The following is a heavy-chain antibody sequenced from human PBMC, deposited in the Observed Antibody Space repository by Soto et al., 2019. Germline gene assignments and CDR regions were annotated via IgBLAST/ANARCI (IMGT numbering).Heavy chain of an antibody. CDR1: GFTFSSCA. CDR2: ISDSGGNT. Sequence: GGSLRLSCAASGFTFSSCAMSWVRQAPGKGLEWVSGISDSGGNTYHADSVKGRFIISRDNSKNTLYLQINSLGAEDTAVYYCAKDRFGGSGSVSDYWGQGTLVTVSS. CDR3: AKDRFGGSGSVSDY. J-gene: IGHJ4*02. D-gene: IGHD3-10*01. V-gene: IGHV3-23*01.